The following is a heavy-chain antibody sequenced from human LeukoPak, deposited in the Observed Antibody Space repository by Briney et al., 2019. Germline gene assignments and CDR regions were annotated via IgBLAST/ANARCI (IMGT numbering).Heavy chain of an antibody. CDR3: AKRAMRDFDAFDI. J-gene: IGHJ3*02. V-gene: IGHV3-33*06. Sequence: PGGSLRLSCAASGFTFSSYGMHWVRQAPGKGLEWVAVIWYDGSNKYYADSVKDRFTISRDNSKNTLYLQMNSLRAEDTAVYCCAKRAMRDFDAFDIWGQGTMVTVSS. D-gene: IGHD5-24*01. CDR2: IWYDGSNK. CDR1: GFTFSSYG.